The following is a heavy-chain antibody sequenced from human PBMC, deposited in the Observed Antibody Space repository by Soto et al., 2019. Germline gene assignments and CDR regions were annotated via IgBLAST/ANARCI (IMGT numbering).Heavy chain of an antibody. CDR2: IYHSGST. CDR1: GGSISSSNW. J-gene: IGHJ5*02. Sequence: QVQLQESGPGLVKPSGTLSLTCAVSGGSISSSNWWSWVRQPPGKGLEWIGEIYHSGSTNYNPSLESRVTISVDNAKNQLPLKLSAVTAADTAVYYCARLLTGTTVGENWFDPWGQGTLVTVSS. D-gene: IGHD1-20*01. V-gene: IGHV4-4*02. CDR3: ARLLTGTTVGENWFDP.